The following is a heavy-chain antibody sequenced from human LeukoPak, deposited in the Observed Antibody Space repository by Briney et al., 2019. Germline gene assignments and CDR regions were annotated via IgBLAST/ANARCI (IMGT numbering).Heavy chain of an antibody. CDR1: GFIFSNSA. Sequence: PGGSLRLSCAASGFIFSNSAMHWVRQAPGKGLEWVAVISYDGSSKYYEDSVKGRFTISRDNSKNTLYLQMNSLRVEDTAVYYCAKDRDARFDYWGQGTLVIVSS. V-gene: IGHV3-30*18. CDR3: AKDRDARFDY. J-gene: IGHJ4*02. D-gene: IGHD2-2*01. CDR2: ISYDGSSK.